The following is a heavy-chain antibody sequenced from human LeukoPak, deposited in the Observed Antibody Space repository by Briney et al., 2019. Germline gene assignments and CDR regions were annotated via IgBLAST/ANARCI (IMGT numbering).Heavy chain of an antibody. CDR3: STDPRLLIY. J-gene: IGHJ4*01. D-gene: IGHD2-8*01. Sequence: GGSLRLSCAASGFTFSSYGMHWVRQALGKGLEWVAFIRYDGSKKYYADSVKGRFSISRDKSKNTLYLQMNSLRPDDTALYYCSTDPRLLIYWGHGTLVTVSS. V-gene: IGHV3-30*02. CDR2: IRYDGSKK. CDR1: GFTFSSYG.